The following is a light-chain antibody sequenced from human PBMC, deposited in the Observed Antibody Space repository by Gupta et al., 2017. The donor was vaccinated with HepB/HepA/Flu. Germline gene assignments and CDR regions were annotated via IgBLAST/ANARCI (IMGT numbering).Light chain of an antibody. J-gene: IGKJ4*01. CDR2: AAS. V-gene: IGKV1-12*01. Sequence: DIQMTQSPSSVSASVGDRVTITCRASQDISSWLAWYQQEPGKAPKLLIYAASSLQSGVPSRFSGSGSGTHFTLTISSLQPEDFATYYCQQANSFPLTFGGGTKVEIK. CDR1: QDISSW. CDR3: QQANSFPLT.